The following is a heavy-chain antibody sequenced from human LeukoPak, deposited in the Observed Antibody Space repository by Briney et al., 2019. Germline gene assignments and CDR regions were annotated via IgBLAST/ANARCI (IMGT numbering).Heavy chain of an antibody. CDR1: GFTFSSYW. Sequence: GGSLRLSCAASGFTFSSYWMSWVRQAPGKGLEWVANIKQDGSEKYYVDSVKGRFTISRDNAKNSLYLQMNSLRAEDTAVYYCASSCSSTSCYGWFDPWGQGTLVTVSS. CDR2: IKQDGSEK. CDR3: ASSCSSTSCYGWFDP. D-gene: IGHD2-2*01. V-gene: IGHV3-7*01. J-gene: IGHJ5*02.